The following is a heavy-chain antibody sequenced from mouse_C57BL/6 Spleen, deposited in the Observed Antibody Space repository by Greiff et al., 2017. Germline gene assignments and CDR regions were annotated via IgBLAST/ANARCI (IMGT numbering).Heavy chain of an antibody. V-gene: IGHV1-5*01. J-gene: IGHJ4*01. CDR1: GYTFTSYW. CDR2: IYPGNSDT. CDR3: TIDYDEGYYAMDY. Sequence: VQLQQSGTVLARPGASVKMSCKTSGYTFTSYWMHWVKQRPGQGLEWIGAIYPGNSDTSYNQKFKGKAKLTAVTSASTAYMELSSLTNEDSAVYYCTIDYDEGYYAMDYWGQGTSVTVSS. D-gene: IGHD2-4*01.